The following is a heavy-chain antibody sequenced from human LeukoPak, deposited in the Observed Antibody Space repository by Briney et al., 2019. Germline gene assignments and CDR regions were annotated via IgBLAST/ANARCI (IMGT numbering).Heavy chain of an antibody. CDR3: AREYNVAFDI. V-gene: IGHV3-74*03. Sequence: GGSLRLSCAAAECTFSNYWMDWVRQAPGKGLEWVSRIDTDGTRTTYADSVKGRFTISRDNAKNTLSLQMNSLRAEDTAVYYCAREYNVAFDIRGQGTMVTVSS. CDR1: ECTFSNYW. J-gene: IGHJ3*02. D-gene: IGHD1-1*01. CDR2: IDTDGTRT.